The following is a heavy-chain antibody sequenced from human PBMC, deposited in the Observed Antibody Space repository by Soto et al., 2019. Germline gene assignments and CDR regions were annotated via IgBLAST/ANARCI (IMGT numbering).Heavy chain of an antibody. J-gene: IGHJ6*03. Sequence: QVQLVQSGAEVKKPGSSVKVSCKASGGTFSSYTISWVRQAPGQGLEWMGRIIPILGIANYAQKFQGRVTITADKSTSTAYMELSSLRSEDTAVYYCARSRDIVVVPAAPPNYMDVGGKGTTVTVSS. D-gene: IGHD2-2*01. V-gene: IGHV1-69*02. CDR2: IIPILGIA. CDR1: GGTFSSYT. CDR3: ARSRDIVVVPAAPPNYMDV.